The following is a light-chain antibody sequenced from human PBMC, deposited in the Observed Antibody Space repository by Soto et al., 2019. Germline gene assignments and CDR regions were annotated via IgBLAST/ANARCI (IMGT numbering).Light chain of an antibody. CDR1: QSLIYRDGNTY. V-gene: IGKV2-30*01. J-gene: IGKJ4*01. CDR2: RVS. Sequence: DIVLTQSPLSLSVTLGQPASLSCRSSQSLIYRDGNTYLNWFHQRPGQSPRRLIYRVSNRDSGVPDRFSGSGSGPDFTLTISRVEAEDVGVYYCLQGTHWPELTFGGGPKVEIK. CDR3: LQGTHWPELT.